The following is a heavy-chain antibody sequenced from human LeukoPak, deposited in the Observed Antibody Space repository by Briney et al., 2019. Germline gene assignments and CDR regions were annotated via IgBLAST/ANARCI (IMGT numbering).Heavy chain of an antibody. V-gene: IGHV3-21*01. Sequence: GGSLRLSCAASGFTFSAYSINWVGQAPGRGLEWVSSISSSGTYIYYADSVKGRFTISRDNAKNSLSLQMNSLRAEDTAVYYCARDFRYSGSYHHWFDPWGQGTLVTVSS. D-gene: IGHD1-26*01. CDR3: ARDFRYSGSYHHWFDP. J-gene: IGHJ5*02. CDR1: GFTFSAYS. CDR2: ISSSGTYI.